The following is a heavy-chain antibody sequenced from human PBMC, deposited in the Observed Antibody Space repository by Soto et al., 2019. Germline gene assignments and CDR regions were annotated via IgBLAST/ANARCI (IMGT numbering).Heavy chain of an antibody. V-gene: IGHV4-39*01. CDR1: GGSISRSTYY. Sequence: PSETLSLTCTVSGGSISRSTYYWGWIRQPPGKGLEWIGSIYYSGSTYYRPSLKSRVTISVDTSKNQFSLKLSSVTAADTAVYYCARQVPAAIRLCWFDPWGQGTLVTVSS. D-gene: IGHD2-2*02. CDR3: ARQVPAAIRLCWFDP. CDR2: IYYSGST. J-gene: IGHJ5*02.